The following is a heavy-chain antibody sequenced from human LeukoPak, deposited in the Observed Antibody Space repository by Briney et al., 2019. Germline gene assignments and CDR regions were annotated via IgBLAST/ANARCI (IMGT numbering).Heavy chain of an antibody. CDR3: ASGYSYGDYYFDY. J-gene: IGHJ4*02. CDR1: GGSFSGYY. D-gene: IGHD5-18*01. Sequence: SETLSLTCAVYGGSFSGYYWSWIRQPPGKGLEWIGSIYHSGSTYYNPSLKSRVTISVDTSKNQFSLKLSSVTAADTAVYYCASGYSYGDYYFDYWGQGTLVTVSS. V-gene: IGHV4-34*01. CDR2: IYHSGST.